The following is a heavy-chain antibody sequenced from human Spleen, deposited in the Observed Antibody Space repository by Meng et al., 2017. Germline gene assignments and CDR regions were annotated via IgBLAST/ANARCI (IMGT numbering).Heavy chain of an antibody. CDR3: ARGGYSGYDPLDY. CDR2: IPHRGSS. D-gene: IGHD5-12*01. CDR1: GDSITNHNW. Sequence: QVQLRESGPALVKPSETLSLTCAVSGDSITNHNWWAWVRQPPGKGLEWIGEIPHRGSSAYNPSLKSRVTISVDRSKNQFSLKLRSVTAADTAVYYCARGGYSGYDPLDYWGQGTLVTVSS. V-gene: IGHV4-4*02. J-gene: IGHJ4*02.